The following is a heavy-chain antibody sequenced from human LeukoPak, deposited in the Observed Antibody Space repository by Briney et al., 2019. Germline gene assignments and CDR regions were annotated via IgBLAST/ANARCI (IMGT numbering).Heavy chain of an antibody. CDR3: ARGWLVSY. CDR2: IYYSGST. J-gene: IGHJ4*02. Sequence: SSETLSLTCTVSGGSISSSSYYWGWIRQPPGKGLEWIGSIYYSGSTYYNPSLKSRVTISVDTSKNQFSLKLSSVTAADTAVYYCARGWLVSYWGQGTLVTVSS. V-gene: IGHV4-39*07. D-gene: IGHD3-9*01. CDR1: GGSISSSSYY.